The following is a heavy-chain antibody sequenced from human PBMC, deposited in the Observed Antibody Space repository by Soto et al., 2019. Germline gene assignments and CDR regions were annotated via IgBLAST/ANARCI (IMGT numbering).Heavy chain of an antibody. CDR3: VAGSGWLPDF. J-gene: IGHJ4*02. V-gene: IGHV3-7*01. D-gene: IGHD6-19*01. Sequence: EVQLVESGGGLVQPRGSLRLSCAASGFNFSTYWMNWVRQAPGKGLEWVAIIKKDGSEKLYVDSVKGRFTISRDNARNSLYLEMNSLRAEDTAVYYCVAGSGWLPDFWGQGTLVTVSS. CDR2: IKKDGSEK. CDR1: GFNFSTYW.